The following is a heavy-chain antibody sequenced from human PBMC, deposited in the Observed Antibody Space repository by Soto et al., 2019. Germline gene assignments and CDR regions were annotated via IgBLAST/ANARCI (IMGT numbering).Heavy chain of an antibody. J-gene: IGHJ3*02. Sequence: PGESVKISCKGSGYSFTSYWIGWVRQMPGKGLEWMGIIYPGDSDTRYSPSFQGQVTISADKSISTAYLQWSSLKASDTAMYYCARQRAYYYDSSGYYDAFDIWGQGTMVTVSS. CDR2: IYPGDSDT. CDR1: GYSFTSYW. V-gene: IGHV5-51*01. D-gene: IGHD3-22*01. CDR3: ARQRAYYYDSSGYYDAFDI.